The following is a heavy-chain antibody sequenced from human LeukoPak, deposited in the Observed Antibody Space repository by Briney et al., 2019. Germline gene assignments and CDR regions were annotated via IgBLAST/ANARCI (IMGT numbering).Heavy chain of an antibody. D-gene: IGHD5-12*01. CDR3: TPPGYEGVGY. V-gene: IGHV3-15*01. CDR2: IKTKTDAERT. J-gene: IGHJ4*02. Sequence: GGSLRLSRAASGFTVSSNYMSWVRQAPGKGLEWVGRIKTKTDAERTDYTAAVKGRFTISRDDSKNTLYLQMNSLKTEDTAVYYCTPPGYEGVGYWGRGTLVTVSS. CDR1: GFTVSSNY.